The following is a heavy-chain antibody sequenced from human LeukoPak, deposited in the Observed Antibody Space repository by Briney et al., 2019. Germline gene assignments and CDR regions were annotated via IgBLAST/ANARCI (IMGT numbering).Heavy chain of an antibody. V-gene: IGHV4-34*01. CDR2: INHSGST. CDR3: ARGLLMYYYGSGSYNWFDP. Sequence: KTSETLSLTCAVYGGSFSGYYWSWIRQPPGKGLEWIGEINHSGSTNYNPSLKSRVTISVDTSKNQFSLKLSSVTAADTAVYYCARGLLMYYYGSGSYNWFDPWGQGTLVTVSS. J-gene: IGHJ5*02. CDR1: GGSFSGYY. D-gene: IGHD3-10*01.